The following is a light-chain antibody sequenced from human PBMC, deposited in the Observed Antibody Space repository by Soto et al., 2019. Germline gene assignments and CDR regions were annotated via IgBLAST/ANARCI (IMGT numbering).Light chain of an antibody. CDR1: QSVSSSY. V-gene: IGKV3-20*01. CDR3: QQYGSSPWT. Sequence: EIVLTQSPGTLSLSPGERATLSCRASQSVSSSYLAWYQQKPGQAPRLLIYGASSSATGIPDRFSGSGSGTDFTLTISRLEAEDFAVYYCQQYGSSPWTVGQGTKVEIK. CDR2: GAS. J-gene: IGKJ1*01.